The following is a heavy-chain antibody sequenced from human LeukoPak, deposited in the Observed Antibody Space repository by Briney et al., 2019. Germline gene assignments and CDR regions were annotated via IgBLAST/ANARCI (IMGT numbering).Heavy chain of an antibody. J-gene: IGHJ5*02. D-gene: IGHD3-22*01. CDR1: GGSISSSSYY. Sequence: SETLSLTCTVSGGSISSSSYYWGWIRRPPGKGLEWIGSIYYSGSTYYNPSLKSRVTISVDTSKNQFSLKLSSVTAADTAVYYCAGDGEQYYYDSSGYYRGSWFDPWGQGTLVTVSS. V-gene: IGHV4-39*07. CDR3: AGDGEQYYYDSSGYYRGSWFDP. CDR2: IYYSGST.